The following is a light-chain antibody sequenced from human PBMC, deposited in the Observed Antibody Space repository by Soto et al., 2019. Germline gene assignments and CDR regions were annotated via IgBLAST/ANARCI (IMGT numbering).Light chain of an antibody. CDR3: QHYGSSRT. J-gene: IGKJ1*01. V-gene: IGKV3-20*01. CDR2: STS. CDR1: HNVNSNY. Sequence: EIVLTQSPGTLSLSPGERATLSCRASHNVNSNYLAWYQQKPGQAPRLLIYSTSTRATGIPDRFSGSGSGTDFTLTSSRLEAEDFAVYYCQHYGSSRTFGQGTKVEIK.